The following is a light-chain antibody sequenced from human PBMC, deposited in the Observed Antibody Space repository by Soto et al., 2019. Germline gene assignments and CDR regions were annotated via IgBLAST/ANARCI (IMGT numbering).Light chain of an antibody. J-gene: IGKJ5*01. Sequence: EIVMTQSPAILSVSPGERATLSCRASQSVASRLAWYQHTPGQAPRLLIYGASIRATGVPATFSGSGSGTDFTLTISRLEPEDFAVYYCQQHGDAPITFGQGTRLEIK. V-gene: IGKV3-15*01. CDR2: GAS. CDR1: QSVASR. CDR3: QQHGDAPIT.